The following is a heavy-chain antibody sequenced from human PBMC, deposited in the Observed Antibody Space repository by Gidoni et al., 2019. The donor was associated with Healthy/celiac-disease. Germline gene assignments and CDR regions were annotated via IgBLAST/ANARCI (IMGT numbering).Heavy chain of an antibody. CDR2: ISGSGGST. J-gene: IGHJ4*02. CDR1: GFIFTSYA. V-gene: IGHV3-23*01. CDR3: ARDFDTSV. Sequence: EAHLLESGGGLAQPGGSLILTFAACGFIFTSYAMSWVRQAPGKGLEWVSVISGSGGSTYYVDSVKGRFTISRDNSKSTLYLQMNSLRAEDTAVYYCARDFDTSVWGQGTLVTVSS.